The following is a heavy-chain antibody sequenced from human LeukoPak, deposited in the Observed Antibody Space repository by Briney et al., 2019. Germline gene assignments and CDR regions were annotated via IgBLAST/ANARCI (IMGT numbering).Heavy chain of an antibody. J-gene: IGHJ6*04. CDR3: ACRLSRYFDWLSMDV. V-gene: IGHV1-69*06. CDR2: IIPTYGTA. D-gene: IGHD3-9*01. CDR1: GGTFSSYA. Sequence: SVKVSCKASGGTFSSYAISWVRQAPGQGLEWMGGIIPTYGTANYAQKFQVRVTITADKTTSTAYMELRSLRSEDTAVYDCACRLSRYFDWLSMDVWGKGTTVTVSS.